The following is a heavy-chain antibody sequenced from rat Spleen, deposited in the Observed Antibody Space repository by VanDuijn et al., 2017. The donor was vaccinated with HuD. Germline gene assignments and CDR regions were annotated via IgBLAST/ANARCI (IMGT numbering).Heavy chain of an antibody. D-gene: IGHD4-6*01. Sequence: EVQLVESGGGLVQPGRSLKLSCVASGFTFNNYWMTWIRQAPGKGLEWVATISYDGGRTYYRDSVRGRFTLSRDNAENTQYLQMDSLRSEDTATYYCARHWGYWGQGVMVTVSS. CDR1: GFTFNNYW. J-gene: IGHJ2*01. CDR2: ISYDGGRT. V-gene: IGHV5-31*01. CDR3: ARHWGY.